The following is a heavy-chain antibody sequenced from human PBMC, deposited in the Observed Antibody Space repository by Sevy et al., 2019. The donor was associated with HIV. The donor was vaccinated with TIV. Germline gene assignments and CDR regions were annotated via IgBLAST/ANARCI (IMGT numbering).Heavy chain of an antibody. Sequence: GGSLRLSCAASGFSVSSNYMSWVRQAPGKGPEWVSVIHSGGEISYEDSVQGRFNNSRDNSKNNMYLLMNSVRAEDTGVYYWEREDIVLGEDNYYGIDVWGQGTTVTVSS. CDR1: GFSVSSNY. CDR2: IHSGGEI. CDR3: EREDIVLGEDNYYGIDV. J-gene: IGHJ6*02. D-gene: IGHD2-15*01. V-gene: IGHV3-53*01.